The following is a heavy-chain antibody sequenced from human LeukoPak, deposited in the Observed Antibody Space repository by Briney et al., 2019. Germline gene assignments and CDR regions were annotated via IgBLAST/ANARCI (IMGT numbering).Heavy chain of an antibody. V-gene: IGHV3-21*03. Sequence: GGSLRLSCAASGFTFSSYSMNWVRQAPGKGLEWVSSIISSSSYIYYADSVKGRFTISRDNAKNSLYLQMNSLRAEDTAVYYCARDFGGYCSSTNCYLGHLDYWGQGTLVTVSS. CDR1: GFTFSSYS. D-gene: IGHD2-2*01. CDR2: IISSSSYI. J-gene: IGHJ4*02. CDR3: ARDFGGYCSSTNCYLGHLDY.